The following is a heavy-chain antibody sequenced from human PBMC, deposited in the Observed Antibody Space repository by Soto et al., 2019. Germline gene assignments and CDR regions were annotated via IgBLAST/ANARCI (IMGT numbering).Heavy chain of an antibody. CDR1: GFTFSSYW. J-gene: IGHJ4*02. Sequence: EVQLVESGGGLVQPGGSLRLSCAASGFTFSSYWMSWVRQAPGKGLEWVANIKQDGSEKYYVDSVKGRFTISRDNAKNSLYLQMNSLRAEDTAVYYCARMVRGVIITYFDYWGQGTLVTVSS. D-gene: IGHD3-10*01. CDR2: IKQDGSEK. V-gene: IGHV3-7*01. CDR3: ARMVRGVIITYFDY.